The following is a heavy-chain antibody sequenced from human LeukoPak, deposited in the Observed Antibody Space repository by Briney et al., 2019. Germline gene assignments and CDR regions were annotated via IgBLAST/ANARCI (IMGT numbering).Heavy chain of an antibody. Sequence: ASVKVSCKASGGTFSSYAISWVRQAPGRGLEWMGGIIPIFGTANYAQKFQGRVTITTDESTSTAYMELSSPRSEDTAVYYCARGGEIVVVPAAMRYYYYYMDVWGKGTTVTVSS. J-gene: IGHJ6*03. CDR1: GGTFSSYA. CDR2: IIPIFGTA. V-gene: IGHV1-69*05. D-gene: IGHD2-2*01. CDR3: ARGGEIVVVPAAMRYYYYYMDV.